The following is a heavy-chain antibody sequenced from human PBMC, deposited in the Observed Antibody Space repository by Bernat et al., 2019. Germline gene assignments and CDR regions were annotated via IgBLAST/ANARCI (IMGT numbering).Heavy chain of an antibody. Sequence: EVQLVESGGGLVQPGGSLRLSCVASGLSVSTNYMNWVRQAPGKGLEWVSVIYSGGATYYADSVKGRFTISRDNSKNTVYLQMNSLRVEDTAVYYCAKEGRSEYSSGWPFDYWGQGTLVTVSS. V-gene: IGHV3-66*01. CDR3: AKEGRSEYSSGWPFDY. CDR1: GLSVSTNY. CDR2: IYSGGAT. D-gene: IGHD6-19*01. J-gene: IGHJ4*02.